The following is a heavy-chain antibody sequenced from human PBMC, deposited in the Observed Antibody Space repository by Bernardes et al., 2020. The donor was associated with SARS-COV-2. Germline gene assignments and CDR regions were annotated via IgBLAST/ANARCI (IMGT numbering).Heavy chain of an antibody. CDR3: TLRHYYDSSGYESPTDAFDI. CDR2: IRSKANSYAT. CDR1: GFTFSGSA. J-gene: IGHJ3*02. V-gene: IGHV3-73*01. D-gene: IGHD3-22*01. Sequence: GSLRLSCAASGFTFSGSAMHWVRQASGKGLEWVGRIRSKANSYATAYAASVKGRFTISRDDSKNTAYLQMNSLKTEDTAVYYCTLRHYYDSSGYESPTDAFDIWGQGTMVTVSS.